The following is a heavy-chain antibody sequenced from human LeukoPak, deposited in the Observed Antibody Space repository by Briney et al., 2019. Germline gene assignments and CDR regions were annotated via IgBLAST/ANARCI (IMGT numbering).Heavy chain of an antibody. V-gene: IGHV5-51*01. CDR3: ARRRQTAIFGVVILDAFDI. D-gene: IGHD3-3*01. J-gene: IGHJ3*02. CDR2: IYPGDSDT. CDR1: GYSFTSSW. Sequence: GESLKISCKGSGYSFTSSWIGWVRQMPGKGLEWMGIIYPGDSDTRYSPSFQGQVTFSADKSISTAYLQWSSLKASDTAMYYCARRRQTAIFGVVILDAFDIRGQGTMVTVSS.